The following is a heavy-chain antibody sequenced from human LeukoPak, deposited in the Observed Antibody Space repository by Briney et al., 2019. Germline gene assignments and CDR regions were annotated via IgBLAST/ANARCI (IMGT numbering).Heavy chain of an antibody. CDR2: IYYSGST. Sequence: SETLSLTCTVSGGSVSSGSYYWSWIRQPPGKGLEWIGYIYYSGSTNYNPSLKSRVTISVDTSKNQFSLKLSSVTAADTAVYYCARGDYYDSSGYYSFYYYYGMDVWGRGTTVTVSS. J-gene: IGHJ6*02. CDR1: GGSVSSGSYY. CDR3: ARGDYYDSSGYYSFYYYYGMDV. V-gene: IGHV4-61*01. D-gene: IGHD3-22*01.